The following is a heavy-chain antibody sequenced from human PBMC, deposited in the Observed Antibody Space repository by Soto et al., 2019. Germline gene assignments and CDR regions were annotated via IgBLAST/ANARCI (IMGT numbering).Heavy chain of an antibody. V-gene: IGHV4-59*01. CDR3: ARESAGSGKNNWFDP. J-gene: IGHJ5*02. CDR1: RGSISSYY. CDR2: IHRTGST. Sequence: PSETLSLTCSVSRGSISSYYWSWVRQPPGKGLGWIGFIHRTGSTKYNPSLESRVTISVDTSQNQLSLRLSSVTAADTAVYYCARESAGSGKNNWFDPWGQGILVTVSS. D-gene: IGHD3-10*01.